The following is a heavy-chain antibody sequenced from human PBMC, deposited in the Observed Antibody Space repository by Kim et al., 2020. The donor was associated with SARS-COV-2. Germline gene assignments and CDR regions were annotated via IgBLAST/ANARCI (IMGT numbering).Heavy chain of an antibody. V-gene: IGHV3-15*01. D-gene: IGHD2-21*01. J-gene: IGHJ6*02. CDR2: IKSKTDGGTT. Sequence: GGSLRLSCAASGFTFSNAWMSWVRQAPGKGLEWVGRIKSKTDGGTTDYAAPVKGRFTISRDDSKNTLYLQMNSLKTEDTAVYYCATGATVIMSYGMHVWGQGTTVTVSS. CDR1: GFTFSNAW. CDR3: ATGATVIMSYGMHV.